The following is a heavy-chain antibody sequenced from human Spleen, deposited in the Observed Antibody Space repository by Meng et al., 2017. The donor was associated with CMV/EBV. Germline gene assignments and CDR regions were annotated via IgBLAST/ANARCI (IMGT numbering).Heavy chain of an antibody. D-gene: IGHD3-3*01. V-gene: IGHV4-59*12. CDR3: ARIFPSDYYKYDMDV. CDR2: ISNNGRT. Sequence: SETLSLTCTVSGGSISSYYWSWIRQPPGKGLEWIGYISNNGRTNYNSSLKSRVRISLDTSKSQLTLKLSSVTAADTAVYYCARIFPSDYYKYDMDVWGQGTTVTVSS. J-gene: IGHJ6*02. CDR1: GGSISSYY.